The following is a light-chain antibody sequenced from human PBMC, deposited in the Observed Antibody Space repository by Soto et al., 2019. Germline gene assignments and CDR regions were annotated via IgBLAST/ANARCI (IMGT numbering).Light chain of an antibody. J-gene: IGKJ3*01. Sequence: ELVLTQSPGTLSLSPGERATLSCRASQSVSSSYLAWYQQKPGQAPRLLIYGASSRATGIPXRFSGSGXGKXFTLTIRSLQSEDFAVYYCQQYNNWINFDHGTKVDIK. CDR2: GAS. CDR3: QQYNNWIN. V-gene: IGKV3-20*01. CDR1: QSVSSSY.